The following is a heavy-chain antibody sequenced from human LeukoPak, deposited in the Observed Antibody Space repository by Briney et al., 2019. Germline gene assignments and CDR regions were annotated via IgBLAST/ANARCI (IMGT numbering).Heavy chain of an antibody. CDR2: ISAYNGNT. Sequence: ASVKVSCKASGGTFSSYAISWVRQAPGQGLEWMGWISAYNGNTNYAQKLQGRITMTTDTSTSTAYMELRSLRSDDTAVYYCARLAGYYDSSGYYFDCWGQGTLVTVSS. V-gene: IGHV1-18*01. J-gene: IGHJ4*02. CDR3: ARLAGYYDSSGYYFDC. CDR1: GGTFSSYA. D-gene: IGHD3-22*01.